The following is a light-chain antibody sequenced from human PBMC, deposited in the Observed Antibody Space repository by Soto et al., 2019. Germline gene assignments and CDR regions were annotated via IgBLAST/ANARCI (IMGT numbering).Light chain of an antibody. V-gene: IGLV1-44*01. CDR3: AAWDDSLNGHVV. CDR1: SSNIGSNT. J-gene: IGLJ2*01. Sequence: QSVLTQPPSASGTPGQRVTISCSGSSSNIGSNTVNWYQQITGTAPKLLIYNDNQRPSGVPDRFSGSKSGTSGSLAISGLQSEDEGDYYCAAWDDSLNGHVVFGGGTKSPS. CDR2: NDN.